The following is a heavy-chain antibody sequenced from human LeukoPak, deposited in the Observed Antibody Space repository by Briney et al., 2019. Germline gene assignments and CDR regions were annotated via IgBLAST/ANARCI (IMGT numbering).Heavy chain of an antibody. CDR2: IIPIFNTI. J-gene: IGHJ6*02. V-gene: IGHV1-69*13. D-gene: IGHD4-23*01. CDR3: AGVLSRWSTPTSSYYYRMDV. Sequence: ASVKVSCKPSGGTLSTDSISWVRQAPGHGLEWMGGIIPIFNTIDYAQRFQGRVTLTADESTNTGYMKLSSLRSEGSVVYYGAGVLSRWSTPTSSYYYRMDVWGQGTTVAVSS. CDR1: GGTLSTDS.